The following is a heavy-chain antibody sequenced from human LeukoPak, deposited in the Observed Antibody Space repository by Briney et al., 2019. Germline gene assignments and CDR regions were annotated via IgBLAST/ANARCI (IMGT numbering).Heavy chain of an antibody. J-gene: IGHJ4*02. CDR3: ARVRYYYDSSGSSRSYYFDY. Sequence: QAGGSLRLSCAASGFTVSSYWMHWVRQAPGKGLVWVSRVNSDGSGTTYADSVKGRFTISRENAKNTLYLQMNSLRAEDTAVYYCARVRYYYDSSGSSRSYYFDYWGQGTLVTVSS. CDR1: GFTVSSYW. CDR2: VNSDGSGT. D-gene: IGHD3-22*01. V-gene: IGHV3-74*01.